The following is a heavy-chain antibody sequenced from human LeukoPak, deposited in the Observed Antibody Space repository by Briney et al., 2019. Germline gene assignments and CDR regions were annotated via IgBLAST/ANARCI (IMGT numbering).Heavy chain of an antibody. Sequence: PGGSLRLXCAASGFTFSSYGMHWVRQAPGKGLEWVAVIWYDGSNKYYADSVKGRFTISRGNSKNTLYLQMNSLRAEDTAVYYCAKDHYYGSGSQNWFDPWGQGTLVTVSS. V-gene: IGHV3-33*06. CDR3: AKDHYYGSGSQNWFDP. D-gene: IGHD3-10*01. J-gene: IGHJ5*02. CDR2: IWYDGSNK. CDR1: GFTFSSYG.